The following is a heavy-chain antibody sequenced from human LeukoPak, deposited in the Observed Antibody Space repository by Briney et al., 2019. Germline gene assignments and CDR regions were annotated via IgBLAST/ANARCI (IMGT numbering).Heavy chain of an antibody. V-gene: IGHV3-23*01. CDR1: GFTFSSYA. CDR3: AKDLEGIADRPDVFYSSASWYFDL. CDR2: ISGSGGST. J-gene: IGHJ2*01. Sequence: PGGSLRLSCAASGFTFSSYATSWVRQAPGKGLEWVSAISGSGGSTYYADSVKGRFTISRDNSKSTLSLQMNSLRAEDTAVYYCAKDLEGIADRPDVFYSSASWYFDLWGRGTLVTVSS. D-gene: IGHD6-6*01.